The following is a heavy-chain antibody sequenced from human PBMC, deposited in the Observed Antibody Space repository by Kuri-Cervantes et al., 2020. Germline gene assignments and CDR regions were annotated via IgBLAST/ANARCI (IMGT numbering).Heavy chain of an antibody. J-gene: IGHJ4*02. Sequence: GGSLRLSCAASGFTFSSCAMTWARQAPGKGLEWVSTISGSGGSTYYADSVKGLFTISRDNSKNTLYLQMNSLRAEDTAIYFCSRPRLGSGYDRGYWGQGTLVTVSS. D-gene: IGHD5-12*01. V-gene: IGHV3-23*01. CDR3: SRPRLGSGYDRGY. CDR1: GFTFSSCA. CDR2: ISGSGGST.